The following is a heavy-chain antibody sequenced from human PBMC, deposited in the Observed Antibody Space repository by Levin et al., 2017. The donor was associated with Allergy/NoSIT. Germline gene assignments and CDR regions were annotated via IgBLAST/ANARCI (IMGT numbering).Heavy chain of an antibody. V-gene: IGHV3-30-3*01. J-gene: IGHJ4*02. CDR3: ASPIGTRGYLGGDY. CDR1: GFTFSNYA. D-gene: IGHD2-8*01. Sequence: SCAASGFTFSNYAMHWVRQAPGKGLEWVAVILNDGSNKYYADSVKGRFTISRDNSKNTLYLQMSSLRAEDTAVYYCASPIGTRGYLGGDYWGQGTLVTVSS. CDR2: ILNDGSNK.